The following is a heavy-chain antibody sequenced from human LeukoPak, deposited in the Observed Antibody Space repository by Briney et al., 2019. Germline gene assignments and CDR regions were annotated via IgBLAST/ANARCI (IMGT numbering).Heavy chain of an antibody. V-gene: IGHV3-7*01. CDR1: GFTFSSYW. Sequence: PGGSLRLSCAASGFTFSSYWMSWVRQAPGKGLEWVANIKQDGSEKYYVDSVKGRFTISRDNAKNSLYLQMNSLRAEDTAVYYCARDNSIAVAGTLRDKYYYYYMDVWGKGTTVTVSS. D-gene: IGHD6-19*01. J-gene: IGHJ6*03. CDR3: ARDNSIAVAGTLRDKYYYYYMDV. CDR2: IKQDGSEK.